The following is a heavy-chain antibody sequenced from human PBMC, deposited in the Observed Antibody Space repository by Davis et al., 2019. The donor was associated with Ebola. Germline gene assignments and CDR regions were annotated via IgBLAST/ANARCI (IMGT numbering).Heavy chain of an antibody. CDR2: IYYSGST. Sequence: SQTLSLTCAVSGGSISSYYWSWIRQPPGKGLEWIGDIYYSGSTNYNPSLKSRVTISVDTSKNQFSLELTSVTTADTAVYYCARFSRQQLVYYLDVWGKGTTVTVSS. V-gene: IGHV4-59*01. J-gene: IGHJ6*03. CDR3: ARFSRQQLVYYLDV. CDR1: GGSISSYY. D-gene: IGHD6-13*01.